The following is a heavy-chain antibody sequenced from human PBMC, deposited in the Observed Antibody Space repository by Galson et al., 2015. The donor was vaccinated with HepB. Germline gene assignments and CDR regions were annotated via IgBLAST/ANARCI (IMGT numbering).Heavy chain of an antibody. V-gene: IGHV4-34*01. CDR2: INHSGRT. D-gene: IGHD6-19*01. J-gene: IGHJ6*02. Sequence: SETLSLTCAVYGGSFSGYYWSWIRQPPGKGLEWIGEINHSGRTNYNPSLKSRVTISVDTSKNQLSLNLSSLTAADTAVYYCARDRRLLYYYYNGMDGWGQGTTGTASS. CDR1: GGSFSGYY. CDR3: ARDRRLLYYYYNGMDG.